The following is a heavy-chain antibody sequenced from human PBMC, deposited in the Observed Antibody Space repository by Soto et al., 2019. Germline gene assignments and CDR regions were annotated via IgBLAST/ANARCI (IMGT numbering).Heavy chain of an antibody. J-gene: IGHJ3*02. Sequence: SETLSLTCTVSGGSISSYYWSWIRQPPGKGLEWIGYIYYSGSTNYNPSLKSRVTISVDTSKNQFSLKLSSVTAADTAVYYCARVGPGSDAFDIWGQGTMVTVSS. CDR3: ARVGPGSDAFDI. D-gene: IGHD1-1*01. V-gene: IGHV4-59*01. CDR2: IYYSGST. CDR1: GGSISSYY.